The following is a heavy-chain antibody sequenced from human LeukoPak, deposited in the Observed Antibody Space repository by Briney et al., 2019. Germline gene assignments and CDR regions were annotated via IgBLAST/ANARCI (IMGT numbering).Heavy chain of an antibody. CDR2: ISYDGSNK. CDR1: GFTFSSYA. CDR3: ARAKGVPAAIPVEWEGWFDP. D-gene: IGHD2-2*02. J-gene: IGHJ5*02. V-gene: IGHV3-30-3*01. Sequence: GGSLRLSCAASGFTFSSYAMHWVRQAPGKGLEWVAVISYDGSNKYYADSVKGRFTISRDNSKNTLYLQMNSLRAEDTAVYYCARAKGVPAAIPVEWEGWFDPWGQGTLVTVSS.